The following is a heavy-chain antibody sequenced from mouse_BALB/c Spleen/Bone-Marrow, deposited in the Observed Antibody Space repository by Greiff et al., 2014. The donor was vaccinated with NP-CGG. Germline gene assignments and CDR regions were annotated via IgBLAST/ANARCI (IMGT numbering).Heavy chain of an antibody. V-gene: IGHV5-9-3*01. CDR1: GFTFSSYA. CDR3: ARRDYGYFDV. Sequence: VQLKESGGGLVKPGGSLKLSCAASGFTFSSYAMSWVRQTPEKRLEWVATISSGGSYTYYPDSVKGRFTISRDNAKNTLYLQMSSLRSEDTAMYYCARRDYGYFDVWGAGTTVTVSS. CDR2: ISSGGSYT. J-gene: IGHJ1*01.